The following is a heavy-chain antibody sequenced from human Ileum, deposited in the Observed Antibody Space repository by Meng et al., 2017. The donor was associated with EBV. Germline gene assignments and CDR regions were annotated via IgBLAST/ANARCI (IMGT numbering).Heavy chain of an antibody. CDR3: ARDPTGGEDHQRV. CDR2: IYHSGIT. Sequence: SGPGVSKPVATLSLTCAVSGGSSSSSNWWSWLRQPPGKGLGWIGKIYHSGITIYNPSLKSRVTMSVDNSKNQFSLKLNSMTAADTAVYYCARDPTGGEDHQRVWGQGTLVTASS. CDR1: GGSSSSSNW. V-gene: IGHV4-4*02. J-gene: IGHJ4*02. D-gene: IGHD1-14*01.